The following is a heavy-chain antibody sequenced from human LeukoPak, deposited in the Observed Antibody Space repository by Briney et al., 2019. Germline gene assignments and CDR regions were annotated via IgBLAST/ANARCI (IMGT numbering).Heavy chain of an antibody. D-gene: IGHD3-22*01. V-gene: IGHV4-4*09. CDR1: GGSISSYY. CDR3: ARPVYDSSGLGEFDP. CDR2: IYTSGST. J-gene: IGHJ5*02. Sequence: PSETLSLTCTVSGGSISSYYWSWTRQPPGKGLEGIGYIYTSGSTNYNPSLKSRVTISVDTSKNQFSLKLSSVTAADTAVYYCARPVYDSSGLGEFDPWGQGTLVTVSS.